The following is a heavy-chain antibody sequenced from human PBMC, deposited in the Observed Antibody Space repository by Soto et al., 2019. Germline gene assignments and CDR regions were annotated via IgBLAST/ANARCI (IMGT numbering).Heavy chain of an antibody. V-gene: IGHV3-48*01. CDR2: ISSSSSTI. CDR1: GFTFSSYI. D-gene: IGHD2-8*01. J-gene: IGHJ5*02. Sequence: EVQLVESGGGLVQPGGSLRLSCAASGFTFSSYIMNWVRQAPGKGLEWVSYISSSSSTIYYADSVKGRFTISRDNAKNSLYLQMNSLRAEDTAVYYCARSPSPYCTIGVCRDLGWFDPWGQGTLVTVSA. CDR3: ARSPSPYCTIGVCRDLGWFDP.